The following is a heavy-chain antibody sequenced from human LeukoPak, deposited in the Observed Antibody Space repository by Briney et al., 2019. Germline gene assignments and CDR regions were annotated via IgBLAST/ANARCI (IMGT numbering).Heavy chain of an antibody. CDR3: ARCQGLYLNFKNWFDP. CDR2: INAGNGNT. D-gene: IGHD6-19*01. Sequence: ASVKVSCKASGYTFTSYAMHWVRQAPGQRLEWMGWINAGNGNTKYSQKFQGRVTISRDTSATTVYLHLSSLRSEDTAVYYCARCQGLYLNFKNWFDPWGQGTLVTVSS. CDR1: GYTFTSYA. J-gene: IGHJ5*02. V-gene: IGHV1-3*01.